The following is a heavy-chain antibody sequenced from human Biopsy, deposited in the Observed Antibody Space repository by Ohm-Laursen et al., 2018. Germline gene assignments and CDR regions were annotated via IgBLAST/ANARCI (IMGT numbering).Heavy chain of an antibody. CDR2: FYERGST. Sequence: PGTLSLTCSVSGDSVSSGSFYWTWIRHPQGQGLEYFGYFYERGSTANYNPSLESRVTMSVDMPKNQFSLKLSSVTAADTAIYYCARGMRSSGWPYFDSWGQGTLVTVSS. J-gene: IGHJ4*02. CDR1: GDSVSSGSFY. CDR3: ARGMRSSGWPYFDS. D-gene: IGHD6-19*01. V-gene: IGHV4-61*01.